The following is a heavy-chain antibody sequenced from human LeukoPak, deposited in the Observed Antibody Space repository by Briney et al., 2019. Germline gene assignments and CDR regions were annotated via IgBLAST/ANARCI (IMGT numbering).Heavy chain of an antibody. Sequence: ASVKVSCKASGGTFSSYAISWVRQAAGQGLEWMGRIIPILGIANYAQKFQGRVTITADKSTSTAYMELSSLRSEDTAVYYCAREHTPIVVVVAATGSASDISGQGTMVTVSS. V-gene: IGHV1-69*04. CDR3: AREHTPIVVVVAATGSASDI. CDR2: IIPILGIA. CDR1: GGTFSSYA. D-gene: IGHD2-15*01. J-gene: IGHJ3*02.